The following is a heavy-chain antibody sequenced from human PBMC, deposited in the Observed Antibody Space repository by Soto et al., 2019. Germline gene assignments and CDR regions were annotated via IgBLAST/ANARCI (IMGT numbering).Heavy chain of an antibody. CDR3: ARVTDTAMVFDY. D-gene: IGHD5-18*01. Sequence: ASVKVSCKASGYTFTSYYMHWVRQAPGQGLEWMGIINPSGGSTSYAQKFQGRVTMTRDTSTSTVYMELSSQRSEDTAVYYRARVTDTAMVFDYWGQGTLVTVSS. CDR1: GYTFTSYY. V-gene: IGHV1-46*01. J-gene: IGHJ4*02. CDR2: INPSGGST.